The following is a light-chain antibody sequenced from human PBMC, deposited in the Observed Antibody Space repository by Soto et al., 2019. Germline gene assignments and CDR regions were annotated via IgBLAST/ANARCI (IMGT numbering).Light chain of an antibody. Sequence: EIVLTQSPDTLSLSPGERATLSCRASQSVSGYLGWYQQKPGQAPRLLIYDASNRAYGVPARFRGSGSGTNFTLTIASLEPDDFAVYYCQQYDYWPPWTFGQGTKVEIK. V-gene: IGKV3-11*01. J-gene: IGKJ1*01. CDR1: QSVSGY. CDR3: QQYDYWPPWT. CDR2: DAS.